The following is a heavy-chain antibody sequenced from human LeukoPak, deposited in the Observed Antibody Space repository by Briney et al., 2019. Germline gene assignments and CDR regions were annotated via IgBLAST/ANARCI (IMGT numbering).Heavy chain of an antibody. Sequence: GGSLRLSCAGSGFTFSTYWMSWVRQAPGKGLEWVGNINQDGSEKNFVDSVKGRFTISRDNAKNSLYLQLNRLRVEDTATYFCARDTTHTHYGDAFDLWGQGMLVAVSS. V-gene: IGHV3-7*01. J-gene: IGHJ3*01. CDR1: GFTFSTYW. D-gene: IGHD4-17*01. CDR3: ARDTTHTHYGDAFDL. CDR2: INQDGSEK.